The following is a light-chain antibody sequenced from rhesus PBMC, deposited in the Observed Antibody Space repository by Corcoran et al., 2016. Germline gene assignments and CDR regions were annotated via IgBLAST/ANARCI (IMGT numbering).Light chain of an antibody. V-gene: IGKV1-74*01. CDR3: QQYNSAPYS. CDR1: ENVNNY. CDR2: KAS. Sequence: DIQMTQSPSSLSASVGDRVTITCRASENVNNYLNWYQQKPGKAPKFLIYKASTLQSGVPSRFSGSGSGTDFTLTISSLQPEDCATYYCQQYNSAPYSFGQGTKVEIK. J-gene: IGKJ2*01.